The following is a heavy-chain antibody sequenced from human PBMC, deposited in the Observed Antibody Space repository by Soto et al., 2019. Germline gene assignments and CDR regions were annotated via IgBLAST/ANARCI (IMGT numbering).Heavy chain of an antibody. Sequence: PGGSLRLSCAASRFTSRSSWMHWVRQTPGKGLVCVSHISTAGNSTYYADSVKGRFTISRDFAKNTVYLQTNRLRAEDTSIYHWSNWWFFVFRWGQRTLVTVSS. CDR1: RFTSRSSW. J-gene: IGHJ4*02. CDR2: ISTAGNST. V-gene: IGHV3-74*01. CDR3: SNWWFFVFR. D-gene: IGHD2-8*02.